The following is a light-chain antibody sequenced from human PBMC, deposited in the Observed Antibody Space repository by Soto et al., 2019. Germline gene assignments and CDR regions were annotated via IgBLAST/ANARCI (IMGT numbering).Light chain of an antibody. CDR2: QDS. J-gene: IGLJ2*01. V-gene: IGLV3-1*01. CDR1: KLGDKY. CDR3: QAWDSSTVV. Sequence: SYELTQPPSVSVSPGQTASITCSGDKLGDKYACWYQQKPGQSPLLVIYQDSKRPSGIAERFSGSNSGNTATLTISGTQAVDEAEYYCQAWDSSTVVFGGGTKVTVL.